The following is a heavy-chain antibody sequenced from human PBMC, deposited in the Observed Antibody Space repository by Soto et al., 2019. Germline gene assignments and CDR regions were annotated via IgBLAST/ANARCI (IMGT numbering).Heavy chain of an antibody. CDR2: ISGSGGST. CDR1: GFTFSSYA. D-gene: IGHD4-17*01. J-gene: IGHJ5*02. V-gene: IGHV3-23*01. CDR3: AKDYGDYSAQNWFDP. Sequence: LRLSCAASGFTFSSYAMSWVRQAPGKGLEWVSAISGSGGSTYYADSVKGRFTISRDNSKNTLYLQMNSLRAEDTAVYYCAKDYGDYSAQNWFDPWGQGTLVTVS.